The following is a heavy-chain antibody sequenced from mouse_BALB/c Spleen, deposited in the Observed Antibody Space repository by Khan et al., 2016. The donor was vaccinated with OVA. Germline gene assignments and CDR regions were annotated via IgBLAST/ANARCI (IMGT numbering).Heavy chain of an antibody. CDR1: GDSITSGY. CDR2: MIYTGYT. CDR3: ARSTYRYAFAY. J-gene: IGHJ3*01. Sequence: EVQLQESGPSLVKPSQTLSLTCSVTGDSITSGYWSWIRKFPGNKLEYMGYMIYTGYTDYNPPLTSRLPITRHTSKNQHYLQLNSVTTEDTATYYCARSTYRYAFAYWGQGTLVTVSA. D-gene: IGHD2-14*01. V-gene: IGHV3-8*02.